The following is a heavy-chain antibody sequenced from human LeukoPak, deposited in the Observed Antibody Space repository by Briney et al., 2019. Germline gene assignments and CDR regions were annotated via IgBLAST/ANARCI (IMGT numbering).Heavy chain of an antibody. D-gene: IGHD3-22*01. CDR2: IIPIFGTA. Sequence: ASVKVSCKASGGTFSSYAISWVRQAPGQGLEWMGGIIPIFGTANYAQKFQGRVTITADKSTSTAYMELSSLRSEDTAVYYCARGYYDSSGADYFDYWGQGTLVTVSS. CDR1: GGTFSSYA. CDR3: ARGYYDSSGADYFDY. V-gene: IGHV1-69*06. J-gene: IGHJ4*02.